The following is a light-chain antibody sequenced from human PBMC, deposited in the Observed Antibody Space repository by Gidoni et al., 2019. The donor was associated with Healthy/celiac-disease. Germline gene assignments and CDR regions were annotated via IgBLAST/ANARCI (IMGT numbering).Light chain of an antibody. CDR2: WAS. CDR3: QQYYSTPFT. CDR1: QSVLYSSNNKNY. J-gene: IGKJ3*01. V-gene: IGKV4-1*01. Sequence: DIVMTQSPDSLAVSLGVSATINCKSSQSVLYSSNNKNYLAWYQQKPGQPPKLLIYWASTRESGVPDRFSGSGSGTDFTLTIISLQAEDVAVYYCQQYYSTPFTFGPGTKVDIK.